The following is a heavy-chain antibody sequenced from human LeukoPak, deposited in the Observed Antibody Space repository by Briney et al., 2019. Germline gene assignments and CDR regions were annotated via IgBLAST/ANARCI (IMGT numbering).Heavy chain of an antibody. D-gene: IGHD6-13*01. CDR3: ARGLVIAAAAFDP. J-gene: IGHJ5*02. V-gene: IGHV1-18*04. CDR2: ISAYNGNT. CDR1: GYTFTGYY. Sequence: ASVKVSCKASGYTFTGYYMHWVRQAPGQGLGWMGWISAYNGNTNYAQKLQGRVTMTTDTSTSTAYMELRSLRSDDTAVYYCARGLVIAAAAFDPWGQGTLVTVSS.